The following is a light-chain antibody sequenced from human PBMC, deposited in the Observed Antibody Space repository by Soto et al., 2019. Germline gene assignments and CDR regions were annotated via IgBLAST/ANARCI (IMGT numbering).Light chain of an antibody. CDR1: QSVSSK. V-gene: IGKV3-11*01. Sequence: EIVLTQSPATLSLCPGERATLSCRASQSVSSKLVWYQRKPGQAPRLLIYDASTRATGMPGRFSGSGSGTDFTLTISSLEPEDFGVYFCHQRNKFGQGTRLEIK. CDR2: DAS. CDR3: HQRNK. J-gene: IGKJ5*01.